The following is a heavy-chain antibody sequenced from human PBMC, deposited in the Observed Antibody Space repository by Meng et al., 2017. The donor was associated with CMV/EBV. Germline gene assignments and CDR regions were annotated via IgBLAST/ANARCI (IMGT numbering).Heavy chain of an antibody. J-gene: IGHJ4*02. Sequence: SLRLSCEASGFIVSKAWMIWVRQAPGKGLGWVGRIKTKTDGGTTEYAAPVKGRFTISRDDSKTTLFLQMNSLKIEDTAVYYCTTGHYWGQGTLVTVSS. V-gene: IGHV3-15*01. CDR3: TTGHY. CDR2: IKTKTDGGTT. CDR1: GFIVSKAW.